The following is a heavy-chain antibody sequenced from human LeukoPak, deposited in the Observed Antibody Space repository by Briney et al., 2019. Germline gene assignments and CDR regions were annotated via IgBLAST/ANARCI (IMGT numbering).Heavy chain of an antibody. J-gene: IGHJ4*02. CDR1: GGSFSGYY. CDR2: INHSGST. V-gene: IGHV4-34*01. Sequence: SETLSLTCAVYGGSFSGYYWSWIRQPPGKGLEWIGEINHSGSTYYNPSLKSRVTISVDRSKNQFSLKLSSVTAADTAVYYCARGVLSRAGSFDYWGQGTLVTVSS. D-gene: IGHD6-19*01. CDR3: ARGVLSRAGSFDY.